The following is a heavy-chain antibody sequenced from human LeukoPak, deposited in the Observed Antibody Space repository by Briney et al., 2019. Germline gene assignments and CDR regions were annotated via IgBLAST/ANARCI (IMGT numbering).Heavy chain of an antibody. D-gene: IGHD3-3*01. Sequence: SETLSLTCTVSGGSISSSNYYWGWIRQPPGKGLEWIGSIYYSGGTYYNPSLKSRVTISVDTSKNQFSLKLSSVTAADTAVYYCARHASIRITIFGVVIMGAFDIWGQGTMVTVSS. J-gene: IGHJ3*02. CDR3: ARHASIRITIFGVVIMGAFDI. V-gene: IGHV4-39*01. CDR2: IYYSGGT. CDR1: GGSISSSNYY.